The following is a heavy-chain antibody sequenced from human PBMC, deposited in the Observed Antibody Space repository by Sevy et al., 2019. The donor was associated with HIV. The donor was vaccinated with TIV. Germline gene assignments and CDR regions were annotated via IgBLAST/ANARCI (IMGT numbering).Heavy chain of an antibody. Sequence: ASVKVYCKASGGTFSSYAISWVRQAPGQGLEWMGGIIPIFGTANYAQKFQGRVTITADESTSTAYMELSSLRSEDTAVYYCAIVRFTIFGELYYYYYGIDVRGQGTTVTVSS. CDR3: AIVRFTIFGELYYYYYGIDV. CDR1: GGTFSSYA. D-gene: IGHD3-3*01. J-gene: IGHJ6*02. CDR2: IIPIFGTA. V-gene: IGHV1-69*13.